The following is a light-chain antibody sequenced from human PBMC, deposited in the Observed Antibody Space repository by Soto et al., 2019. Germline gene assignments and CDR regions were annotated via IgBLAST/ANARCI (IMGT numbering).Light chain of an antibody. V-gene: IGLV2-14*01. CDR3: SSYTTTTTWV. CDR2: EVT. Sequence: QSALTQPASVSGSPGQSITISCTGTSSDVGAYNYVSWYQQHPDKAPKLMIYEVTNRPSGVSNRFSGSKSGNTASLTISELQTEDEADYYCSSYTTTTTWVFGGGTKVTVL. CDR1: SSDVGAYNY. J-gene: IGLJ3*02.